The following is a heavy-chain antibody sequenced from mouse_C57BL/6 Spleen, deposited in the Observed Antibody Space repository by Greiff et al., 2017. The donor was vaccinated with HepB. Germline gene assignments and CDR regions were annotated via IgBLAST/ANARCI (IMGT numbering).Heavy chain of an antibody. V-gene: IGHV5-6*01. Sequence: EVQRVESGGDLVKPGGSLKLSCAASGFTFSSYGMSWVRQTPDKRLEWVATISSGGSYTYYPDSVKGRFTISRDNAKNTLYLQMSSLKSEDTAMYYCARQGGDDYDGFAYWGQGTLVTVSA. CDR3: ARQGGDDYDGFAY. J-gene: IGHJ3*01. CDR1: GFTFSSYG. D-gene: IGHD2-4*01. CDR2: ISSGGSYT.